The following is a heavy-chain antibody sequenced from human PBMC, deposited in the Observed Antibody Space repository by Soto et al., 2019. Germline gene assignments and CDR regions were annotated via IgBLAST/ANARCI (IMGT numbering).Heavy chain of an antibody. D-gene: IGHD3-3*01. CDR1: GFTFSSYA. V-gene: IGHV3-23*01. J-gene: IGHJ4*02. Sequence: PGGSLRLSCAASGFTFSSYAMTWVRQAPGKGLEWVSVISGSGFNTYYADSVKGRFTISRENSNNTLFLQMHSLRAEDTAIYYCAKNLLGYTYDLDSWGQGTLVTSPQ. CDR2: ISGSGFNT. CDR3: AKNLLGYTYDLDS.